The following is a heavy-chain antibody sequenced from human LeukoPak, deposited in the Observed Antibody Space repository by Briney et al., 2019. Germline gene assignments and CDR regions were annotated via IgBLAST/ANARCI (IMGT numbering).Heavy chain of an antibody. CDR2: INPNSGGT. CDR3: ARENFRYYYYMDV. CDR1: GYTFTGYY. Sequence: ASVKVSCKASGYTFTGYYMHWVRQAPGQGLEWMGWINPNSGGTNYAQKFQGRVTMTRDTSISTAYMELSRLRSDDTAVYYCARENFRYYYYMDVWGKGTTVTVSS. V-gene: IGHV1-2*02. J-gene: IGHJ6*03. D-gene: IGHD1-7*01.